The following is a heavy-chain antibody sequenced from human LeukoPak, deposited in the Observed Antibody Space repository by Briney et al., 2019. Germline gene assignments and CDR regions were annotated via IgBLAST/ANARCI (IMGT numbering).Heavy chain of an antibody. V-gene: IGHV1-2*04. Sequence: GASVKVSSKASGYTFTGYYMHWVRQAPGQGLEWMGWINPNSGGTNYAQKFQGWVTMTRDTSISTAYMELSRLRSDDTAVYYCAISAGYSSSWYGSDLGYWGQGTLVTVSS. CDR1: GYTFTGYY. CDR2: INPNSGGT. D-gene: IGHD6-13*01. J-gene: IGHJ4*02. CDR3: AISAGYSSSWYGSDLGY.